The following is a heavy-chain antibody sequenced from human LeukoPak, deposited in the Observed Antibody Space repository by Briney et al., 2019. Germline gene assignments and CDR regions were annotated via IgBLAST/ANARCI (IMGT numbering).Heavy chain of an antibody. CDR2: VYYSGST. V-gene: IGHV4-59*01. J-gene: IGHJ5*01. CDR1: GGSISSYY. D-gene: IGHD3-3*01. CDR3: ARSRNTIFGVVIDS. Sequence: SETLSLTCTVSGGSISSYYWSWIWQPPGKGLEWIGYVYYSGSTNYNPSLKSRVTISVDTSKNQFSLKLSSVTAADTAVYYCARSRNTIFGVVIDSWGQGTLVTVSS.